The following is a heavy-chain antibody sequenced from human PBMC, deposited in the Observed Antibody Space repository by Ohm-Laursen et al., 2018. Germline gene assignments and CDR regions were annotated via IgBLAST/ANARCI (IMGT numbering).Heavy chain of an antibody. D-gene: IGHD2-15*01. CDR1: GFTFTSFW. CDR3: ARGSGEYVYY. J-gene: IGHJ4*02. V-gene: IGHV3-7*01. Sequence: SLRLSCSASGFTFTSFWMSWVRQAPGKGLEWVANIKQDGSEKYYVDSVKGRFSISRDNAKNPLYLQMNSLRAEDTAVYYCARGSGEYVYYWGQGTLVTVSS. CDR2: IKQDGSEK.